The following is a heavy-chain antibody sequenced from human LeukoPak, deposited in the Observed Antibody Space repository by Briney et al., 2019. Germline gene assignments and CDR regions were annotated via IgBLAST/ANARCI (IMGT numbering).Heavy chain of an antibody. D-gene: IGHD4-23*01. CDR1: GFTFSTYG. CDR3: AREEGVDGTSGINN. V-gene: IGHV3-33*01. J-gene: IGHJ4*02. CDR2: IWYNGNT. Sequence: GRSLRLSCAASGFTFSTYGMHWVRQAPGKGLEWVSDIWYNGNTYYADSVKGRFTISRDNSKCTLYLQMNSLRAEDTAVYYCAREEGVDGTSGINNWGQGTLVIVSS.